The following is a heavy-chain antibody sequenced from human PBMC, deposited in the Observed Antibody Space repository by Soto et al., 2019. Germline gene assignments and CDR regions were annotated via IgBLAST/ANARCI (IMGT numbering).Heavy chain of an antibody. V-gene: IGHV1-2*02. J-gene: IGHJ4*02. CDR3: ARSGRESLFVY. CDR2: INPNSVGT. CDR1: GYTFTGYY. Sequence: ASVKVSCKASGYTFTGYYMHWVRQAPGHALEWMGWINPNSVGTNYAQKLQGRVTMTRDPSISTAYKELSRLRADATAVYYCARSGRESLFVYWDQGTLVTVSS.